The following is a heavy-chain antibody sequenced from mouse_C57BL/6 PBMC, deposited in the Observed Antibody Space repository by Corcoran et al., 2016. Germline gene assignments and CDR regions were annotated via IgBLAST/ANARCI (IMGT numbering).Heavy chain of an antibody. J-gene: IGHJ2*01. V-gene: IGHV1-26*01. CDR3: ARSYYGSSFDY. CDR1: GYTFTDYY. Sequence: EVQLQQSGPELVKPGASVKISCKASGYTFTDYYMNWVKQSHGKSLEWIGDINPNNGGTSYNQKFKGKATLTVDKSSSTAYMELRSLTSEDSAVDYCARSYYGSSFDYWGQGTTLTVSS. D-gene: IGHD1-1*01. CDR2: INPNNGGT.